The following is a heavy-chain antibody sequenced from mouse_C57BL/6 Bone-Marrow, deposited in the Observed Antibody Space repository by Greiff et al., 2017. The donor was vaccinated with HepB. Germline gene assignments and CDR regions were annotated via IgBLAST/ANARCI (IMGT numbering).Heavy chain of an antibody. CDR1: GYTFTSYW. D-gene: IGHD1-1*01. J-gene: IGHJ1*03. V-gene: IGHV1-55*01. Sequence: QVQLQQPGAELVKPGASVKMSCKASGYTFTSYWITWVKQRPGKGLEWIGDIYPGSGSTNYNEKFKSKATLTVDTSSSTAYMQLSSLTYQEAAVYYCARGLRCYGSSPWYFDVWGTGTTLTVSS. CDR3: ARGLRCYGSSPWYFDV. CDR2: IYPGSGST.